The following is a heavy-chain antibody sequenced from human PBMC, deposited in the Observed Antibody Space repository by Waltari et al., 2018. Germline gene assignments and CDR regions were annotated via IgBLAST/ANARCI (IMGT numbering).Heavy chain of an antibody. CDR3: ARDPYEFYFGSGSYFDF. D-gene: IGHD3-10*01. J-gene: IGHJ4*02. V-gene: IGHV1-2*02. Sequence: QVQLVQSGAEVKKPGASVKVSCRPSGYTFGDYYIHWVRQAPGQGLEWMGWINPTNGDTKVAQDFQDRVAMTRDTSISTAFLELSSLRFDDTAIFFCARDPYEFYFGSGSYFDFWGQGTMVTVTS. CDR2: INPTNGDT. CDR1: GYTFGDYY.